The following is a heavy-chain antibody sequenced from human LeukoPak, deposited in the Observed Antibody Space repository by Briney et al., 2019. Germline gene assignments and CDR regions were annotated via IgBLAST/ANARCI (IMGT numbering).Heavy chain of an antibody. Sequence: PGGSLRLSCAASGFTVSSNYMSWVRQAPGKGLEWVSVIYSGGSTYYADSVKGRFTISRDNSKNTLYLQMNSLRAEDTAVHYCARDQNCGGDCYGFGYWGQGTLVTVSS. J-gene: IGHJ4*02. CDR1: GFTVSSNY. V-gene: IGHV3-66*02. D-gene: IGHD2-21*01. CDR2: IYSGGST. CDR3: ARDQNCGGDCYGFGY.